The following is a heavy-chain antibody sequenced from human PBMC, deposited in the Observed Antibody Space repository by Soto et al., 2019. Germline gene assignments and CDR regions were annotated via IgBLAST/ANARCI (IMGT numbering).Heavy chain of an antibody. J-gene: IGHJ4*02. CDR2: IYSSGTT. CDR3: ARTGYSGSYFDY. D-gene: IGHD1-26*01. Sequence: PSETLSLTCTVSGGSISTYYWSWIRQSPGKGLEWIGYIYSSGTTNYNPSLKSRVTMSVDTSKNQFSLKLSSVTAADTAVYYCARTGYSGSYFDYWGQGTLVTVSS. V-gene: IGHV4-59*08. CDR1: GGSISTYY.